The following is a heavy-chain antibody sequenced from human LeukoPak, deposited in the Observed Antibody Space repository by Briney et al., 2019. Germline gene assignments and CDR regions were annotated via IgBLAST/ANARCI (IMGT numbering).Heavy chain of an antibody. V-gene: IGHV3-30*18. D-gene: IGHD1-26*01. CDR1: GFTFSSYG. J-gene: IGHJ4*02. CDR3: AKDLGRYRNNYFDY. CDR2: ISYDGSNK. Sequence: GRSLRLSCAPSGFTFSSYGMHWVRQAPGKGLEWVEVISYDGSNKYYADSAKGRFTISRDNSKNTLYLQMNSLRAEDTAVYYCAKDLGRYRNNYFDYGGEGSLVTVSS.